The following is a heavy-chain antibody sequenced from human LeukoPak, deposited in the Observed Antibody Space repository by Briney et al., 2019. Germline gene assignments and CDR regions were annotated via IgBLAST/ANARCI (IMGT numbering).Heavy chain of an antibody. CDR3: AKGEGGSCSSSSCSTFFDY. Sequence: GGSLRLSCAASGFTFSSYSMNWVRQAPGKGLEWVSSISSSSSYIYYADSVKGRFTISRDNAKNSLYLQMNSLRAEDTAVYYCAKGEGGSCSSSSCSTFFDYWGQGTLVTVSS. V-gene: IGHV3-21*04. J-gene: IGHJ4*02. CDR2: ISSSSSYI. CDR1: GFTFSSYS. D-gene: IGHD2-15*01.